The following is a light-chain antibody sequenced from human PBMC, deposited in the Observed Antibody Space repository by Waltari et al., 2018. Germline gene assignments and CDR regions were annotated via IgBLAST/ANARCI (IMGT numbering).Light chain of an antibody. CDR2: GHD. Sequence: QSVLTQPPSASWTPGQRVTISCSGGSSHFGTYGVNWYQQLPGTAPKLLISGHDQRPSGVPDRFSASKSGTSASLAISGLQFEDEAEYYCATWDNSLDAVVFGGGTKLTVL. CDR1: SSHFGTYG. V-gene: IGLV1-44*01. CDR3: ATWDNSLDAVV. J-gene: IGLJ2*01.